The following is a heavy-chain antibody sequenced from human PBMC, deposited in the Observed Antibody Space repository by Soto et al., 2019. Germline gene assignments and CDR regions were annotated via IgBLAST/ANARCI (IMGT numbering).Heavy chain of an antibody. V-gene: IGHV3-33*01. J-gene: IGHJ4*02. CDR1: GFTFSSYG. CDR2: IWYDGSNK. CDR3: TRNPVDTAMVRGDYYFYY. D-gene: IGHD5-18*01. Sequence: QVQLVESGGGVVQPGRSLRLSCAASGFTFSSYGMHWVRQAPGKGLEWVAVIWYDGSNKYYADSVKGRFTISRDNSKNTLYLQMSSLRAEDTAVYYCTRNPVDTAMVRGDYYFYYWGQGTLVTVSS.